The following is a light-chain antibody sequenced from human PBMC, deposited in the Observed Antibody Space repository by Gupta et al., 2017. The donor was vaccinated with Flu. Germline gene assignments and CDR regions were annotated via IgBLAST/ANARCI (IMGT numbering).Light chain of an antibody. J-gene: IGKJ1*01. CDR3: QQYNDWPHGT. CDR1: QGVSSN. CDR2: GAS. Sequence: VLPPSPATLSVSPGERAALSCRASQGVSSNLAWYQQKPGQAPRLLIFGASTRATGIPARFSGSWSGTEFTLTISSLQSEDFAVYYCQQYNDWPHGTFGQGTKVEIK. V-gene: IGKV3-15*01.